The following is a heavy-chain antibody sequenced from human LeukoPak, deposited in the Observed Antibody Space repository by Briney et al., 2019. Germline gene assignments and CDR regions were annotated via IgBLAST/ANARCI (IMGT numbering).Heavy chain of an antibody. D-gene: IGHD3-3*01. J-gene: IGHJ3*02. CDR3: ARVSQQNTIFGVVIIRLDAFDI. Sequence: PGGSLRLSCAASGSTFSSYSMNWVRQAPGKGLEWVSSISSSSSYIYYADSVKGRFTISRDNAKNSLYLQMNSLRAEDTAVYYCARVSQQNTIFGVVIIRLDAFDIWGQGTMVTVSS. CDR2: ISSSSSYI. V-gene: IGHV3-21*01. CDR1: GSTFSSYS.